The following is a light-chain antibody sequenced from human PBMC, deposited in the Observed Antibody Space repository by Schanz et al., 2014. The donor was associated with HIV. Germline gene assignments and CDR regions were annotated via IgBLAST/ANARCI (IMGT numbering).Light chain of an antibody. V-gene: IGLV1-40*01. CDR1: SSNIGAGYD. CDR3: GTWDSSLSVLWV. CDR2: GNS. Sequence: QSVLTQPPSVSGAPGQRVTISCTGSSSNIGAGYDVHWYQQLPGTAPRLLIYGNSNRPSGVPDRFSGSKSGTSATLGITGLQTGDEAHYYCGTWDSSLSVLWVFGGGTKLTVL. J-gene: IGLJ3*02.